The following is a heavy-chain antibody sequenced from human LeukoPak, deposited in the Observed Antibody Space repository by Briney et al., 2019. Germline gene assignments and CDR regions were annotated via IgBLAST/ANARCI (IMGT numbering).Heavy chain of an antibody. D-gene: IGHD1-1*01. CDR2: IYYGGST. CDR3: ARVNWNDARYYYGMDV. V-gene: IGHV4-39*07. J-gene: IGHJ6*02. CDR1: GGSISSSDYY. Sequence: SETLSLTCTVSGGSISSSDYYWGWIRQPPGKGLEWIGSIYYGGSTYYNPSLKSRVTISVDTSKNQFSLKLSSVTAADTAVYYCARVNWNDARYYYGMDVWGQGTTVTVSS.